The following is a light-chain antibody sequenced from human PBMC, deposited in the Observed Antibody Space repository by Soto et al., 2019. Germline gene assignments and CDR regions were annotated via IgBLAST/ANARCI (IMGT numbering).Light chain of an antibody. Sequence: IVWTQSPGTLSLSPGERATLSCRASQSVSSSSLAWYPQKPGQAPSVLIYGASSRATGIPDRFSGSGSGRDFTLTISRLEPEEFAVYYCQQYSSTPPCTFGQGTKLEIK. CDR3: QQYSSTPPCT. CDR1: QSVSSSS. J-gene: IGKJ2*02. CDR2: GAS. V-gene: IGKV3-20*01.